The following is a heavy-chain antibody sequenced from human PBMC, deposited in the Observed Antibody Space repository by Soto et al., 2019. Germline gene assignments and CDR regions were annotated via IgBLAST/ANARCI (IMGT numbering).Heavy chain of an antibody. CDR1: VGSISSYY. V-gene: IGHV4-59*08. CDR2: IYYSGST. CDR3: ARHDYYGSGNDDY. J-gene: IGHJ4*02. D-gene: IGHD3-10*01. Sequence: SETLSLTCTVSVGSISSYYWSWIRQPPGKGLEWIGYIYYSGSTNYNPSLKSRVTISVDTSKNQFSLKLSSVTAADTAVYYCARHDYYGSGNDDYWGQGTLVTVSS.